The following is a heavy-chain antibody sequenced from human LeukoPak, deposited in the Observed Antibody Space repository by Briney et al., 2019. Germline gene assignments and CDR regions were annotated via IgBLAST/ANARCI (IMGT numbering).Heavy chain of an antibody. D-gene: IGHD6-13*01. Sequence: SETLSLTCTVSGGSISSSSYYWGWIRQPPGKGLEWIGSIYYSGSTYYNPSLKSRVTISVDTSKNQFSLKLSSVTAADTAVYYCARDQQQLGDNWLDPWGQGTLVTVSS. CDR3: ARDQQQLGDNWLDP. V-gene: IGHV4-39*02. CDR2: IYYSGST. J-gene: IGHJ5*02. CDR1: GGSISSSSYY.